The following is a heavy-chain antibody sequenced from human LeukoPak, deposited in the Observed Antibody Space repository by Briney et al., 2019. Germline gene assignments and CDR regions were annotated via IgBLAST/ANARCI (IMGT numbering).Heavy chain of an antibody. Sequence: ASVKVSCKASGGTFSSYAISWVRQAPGQGLEWMGGIIPIFGTANYAQKFQGRVTITTDESTSTAYMELSSLGSEDTAVYYCVRVLYRGYDSSGYFDYWGQGTLVTVSS. CDR2: IIPIFGTA. J-gene: IGHJ4*02. V-gene: IGHV1-69*05. CDR3: VRVLYRGYDSSGYFDY. CDR1: GGTFSSYA. D-gene: IGHD3-22*01.